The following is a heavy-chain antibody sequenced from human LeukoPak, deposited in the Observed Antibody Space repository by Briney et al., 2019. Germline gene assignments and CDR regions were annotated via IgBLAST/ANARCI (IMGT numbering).Heavy chain of an antibody. J-gene: IGHJ3*02. CDR1: GFTFSSYG. V-gene: IGHV3-33*01. D-gene: IGHD4-17*01. CDR2: IWYDGSNK. Sequence: PGRSLRLSCAASGFTFSSYGMHWVRQAPGKGLEWVAVIWYDGSNKYYADSVKGRFTISRDNSKNTLYLQMNSLRAEDTAVYYCASQIPLITVTTSSYYAFDIWGQGTMVTVSS. CDR3: ASQIPLITVTTSSYYAFDI.